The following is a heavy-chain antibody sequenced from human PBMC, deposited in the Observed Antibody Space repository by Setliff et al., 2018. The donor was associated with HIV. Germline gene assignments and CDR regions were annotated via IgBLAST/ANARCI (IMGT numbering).Heavy chain of an antibody. V-gene: IGHV3-30*02. J-gene: IGHJ4*02. CDR1: GFNFSSYA. Sequence: GGSLRLSCAASGFNFSSYAMSWVRQAPGRGLEWVAFLRYDGSNKYYADSVKGRFTISRDNSKNTLYLEMTSLRAEDTAVYHCAKDMNYNNDYPGVLGSWGRGTLVTVSS. CDR3: AKDMNYNNDYPGVLGS. D-gene: IGHD3-16*01. CDR2: LRYDGSNK.